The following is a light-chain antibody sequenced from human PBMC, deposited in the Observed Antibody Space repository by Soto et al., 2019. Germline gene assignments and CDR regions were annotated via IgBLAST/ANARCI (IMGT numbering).Light chain of an antibody. J-gene: IGLJ2*01. Sequence: QSVLTQPPSASGAPGQRVTISCSGSSSNIGSDSVSWYQQLPGTAPKVLIYSNNQRPSGVPDRFSGSKSGTSASLAISGLQSEDEAHYYCASWDASVNGHVVFGGGTKLTVL. CDR1: SSNIGSDS. V-gene: IGLV1-44*01. CDR3: ASWDASVNGHVV. CDR2: SNN.